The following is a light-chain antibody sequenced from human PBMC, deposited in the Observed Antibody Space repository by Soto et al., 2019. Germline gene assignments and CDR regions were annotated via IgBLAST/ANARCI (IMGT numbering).Light chain of an antibody. V-gene: IGKV3-15*01. CDR1: QSVTNN. J-gene: IGKJ1*01. CDR2: GAS. Sequence: EIVMTQSPATLSVSPGERVTLSCRASQSVTNNLAWYQQKPGQAPRLLIYGASTRAAGIPARFSGGESGTEFTLTISSLQSADSAVYYCQQYNNWPLTFGQGTKLEIK. CDR3: QQYNNWPLT.